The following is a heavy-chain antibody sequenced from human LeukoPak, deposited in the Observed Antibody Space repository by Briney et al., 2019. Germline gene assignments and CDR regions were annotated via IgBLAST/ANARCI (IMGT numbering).Heavy chain of an antibody. V-gene: IGHV3-11*01. J-gene: IGHJ4*02. Sequence: GGSLRLSCAASGFTFSNYYMSWIRQAPGKGLEWLSYITSSGSGIYYADSVKGRFTVSRDNAKKSLYLQMNILRDEDTAVYYCARDPHYLSGHSSGWYDVWGQGTLVTVSS. CDR1: GFTFSNYY. D-gene: IGHD6-19*01. CDR2: ITSSGSGI. CDR3: ARDPHYLSGHSSGWYDV.